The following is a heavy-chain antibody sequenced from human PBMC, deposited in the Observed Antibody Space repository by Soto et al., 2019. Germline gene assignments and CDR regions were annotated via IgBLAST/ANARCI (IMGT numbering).Heavy chain of an antibody. V-gene: IGHV1-24*01. D-gene: IGHD3-3*01. CDR1: GYTLTELS. CDR3: ATKSYYDFWSGYYTHYFDY. CDR2: FDPEDGET. J-gene: IGHJ4*01. Sequence: ASVKVSCKVSGYTLTELSMHWVRQAPGKGLEWMGGFDPEDGETIYAQKFQGRVTMTEDTSTDTAYMELSSLRSEDTAVYYCATKSYYDFWSGYYTHYFDYWGHGTLVTVSS.